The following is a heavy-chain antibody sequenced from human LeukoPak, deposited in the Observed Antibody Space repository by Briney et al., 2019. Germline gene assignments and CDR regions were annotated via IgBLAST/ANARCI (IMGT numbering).Heavy chain of an antibody. CDR2: IYPGDSDT. J-gene: IGHJ3*02. CDR3: ARHFFWAAAAPDAFDI. V-gene: IGHV5-51*01. CDR1: GYSFTSYR. Sequence: GESLKISCKGSGYSFTSYRIGWVRQRPGKGLEWMGIIYPGDSDTRYSPSFQGQVTISADKSISTAYLQWSSLKASDTPMYYCARHFFWAAAAPDAFDIWGQGTMVTVSS. D-gene: IGHD6-13*01.